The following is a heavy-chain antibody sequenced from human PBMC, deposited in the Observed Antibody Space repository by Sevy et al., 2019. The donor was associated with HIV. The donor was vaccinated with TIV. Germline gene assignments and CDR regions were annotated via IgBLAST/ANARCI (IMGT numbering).Heavy chain of an antibody. CDR2: ISNSGNDI. V-gene: IGHV3-23*01. Sequence: GGSLRLSCAASGFTFSTYAMGWVRQAPGKGLEWVSGISNSGNDIYYAGSVEGRFTISGDNSKTTLFLEMNNLRAEDTAVYYCAKDGAPYCTGGICFPYWYFDLWGRGALVTVSS. J-gene: IGHJ2*01. CDR3: AKDGAPYCTGGICFPYWYFDL. D-gene: IGHD2-8*02. CDR1: GFTFSTYA.